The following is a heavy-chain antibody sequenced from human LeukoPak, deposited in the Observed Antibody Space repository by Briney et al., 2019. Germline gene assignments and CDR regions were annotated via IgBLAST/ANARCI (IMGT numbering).Heavy chain of an antibody. J-gene: IGHJ4*02. V-gene: IGHV1-18*01. Sequence: GASVKVSCKASGYTFTSYGISWVRQAPGQELEWMGWISAYNGNTNYAQKLQGRVTMTTDTSTSTAYMELRSLRSDDTAVYYCARADPKWERRTFDYWGQGTLVTVSS. CDR3: ARADPKWERRTFDY. CDR2: ISAYNGNT. D-gene: IGHD1-26*01. CDR1: GYTFTSYG.